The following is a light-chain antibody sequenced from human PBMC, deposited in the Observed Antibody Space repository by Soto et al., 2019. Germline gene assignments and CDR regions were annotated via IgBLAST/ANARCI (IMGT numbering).Light chain of an antibody. J-gene: IGKJ1*01. Sequence: DIQMTQSPSTLSESVGDRVTITCRASQSISGRLAWYQQKPGKAPKLLIYAASSLESGVPSRFSGSGSGTEFILTISSLQPDDFATYYCQQYNSERTFGQGTKVEIK. V-gene: IGKV1-5*01. CDR2: AAS. CDR3: QQYNSERT. CDR1: QSISGR.